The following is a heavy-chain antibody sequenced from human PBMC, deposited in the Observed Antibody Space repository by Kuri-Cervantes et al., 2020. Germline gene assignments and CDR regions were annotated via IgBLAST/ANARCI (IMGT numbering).Heavy chain of an antibody. J-gene: IGHJ5*02. CDR1: GFTFSSYA. CDR3: AREVSTFDFCVGYRPPPWFDP. CDR2: LSAGGGST. D-gene: IGHD3/OR15-3a*01. V-gene: IGHV3-23*01. Sequence: ETLSLTCAASGFTFSSYAMSWVRQAPGKGLEWVSALSAGGGSTYYADSAKGRFTISRDNSKNTLYLQMNSLRAEDTAVYYCAREVSTFDFCVGYRPPPWFDPWGQGTLVTVSS.